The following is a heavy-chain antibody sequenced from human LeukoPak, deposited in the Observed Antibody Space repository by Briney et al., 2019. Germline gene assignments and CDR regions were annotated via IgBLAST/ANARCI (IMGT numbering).Heavy chain of an antibody. J-gene: IGHJ4*02. CDR2: INPNSGGT. Sequence: GASVKVSCKASGYTFTAYYIHWVRQAPGQGLEWMGWINPNSGGTNYAQKFQGRVTMTRDTSVTTAYLELSRLRSDDTAVYYCAIDSWDYYGSGSYYYWGQGTLVTVSS. CDR3: AIDSWDYYGSGSYYY. CDR1: GYTFTAYY. V-gene: IGHV1-2*02. D-gene: IGHD3-10*01.